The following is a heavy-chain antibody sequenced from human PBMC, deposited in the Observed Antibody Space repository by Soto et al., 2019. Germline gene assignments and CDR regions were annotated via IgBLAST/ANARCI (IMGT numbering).Heavy chain of an antibody. V-gene: IGHV3-30-3*01. Sequence: PGGSLRLSCAASGFTFSSYAMHWVRQAPGKGLEWVAVISYDGSNKYYADSVKGRFTISRDNSKNTLYLQMNSLRAEDTAVYYCARATREYSSGLSASVDYWGQGTLVTVSS. CDR2: ISYDGSNK. CDR1: GFTFSSYA. J-gene: IGHJ4*02. CDR3: ARATREYSSGLSASVDY. D-gene: IGHD6-19*01.